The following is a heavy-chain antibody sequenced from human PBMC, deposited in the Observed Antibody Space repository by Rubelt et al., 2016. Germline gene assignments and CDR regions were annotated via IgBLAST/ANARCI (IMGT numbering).Heavy chain of an antibody. V-gene: IGHV3-23*01. CDR3: AKGSCSDGVCYLDY. D-gene: IGHD2-15*01. CDR1: GFTFSSYA. J-gene: IGHJ4*02. CDR2: ISGSGAIT. Sequence: GGGVVQPGRSLRLPCAASGFTFSSYAMSWVRQAPGEGLEWVSAISGSGAITYYADSVKGRSTISRDNSKNTLYLQMNSLRAEDTAVYYCAKGSCSDGVCYLDYWGQGTLVTVSS.